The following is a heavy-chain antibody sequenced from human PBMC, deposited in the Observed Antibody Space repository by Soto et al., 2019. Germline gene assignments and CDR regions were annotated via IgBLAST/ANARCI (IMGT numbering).Heavy chain of an antibody. D-gene: IGHD2-15*01. J-gene: IGHJ4*02. CDR1: GFTVSSNY. Sequence: EVQLVESGGGLVQPGGSLRLSCAASGFTVSSNYMSWVRQAPGKGLEWVSVIYSGGSTYYADSVKGRFTISRDNSKNTLYLQMNSLRAEHTAVYYCARDQGYCSGGSCYSFSFDYWGQGTLVTVSS. V-gene: IGHV3-66*01. CDR3: ARDQGYCSGGSCYSFSFDY. CDR2: IYSGGST.